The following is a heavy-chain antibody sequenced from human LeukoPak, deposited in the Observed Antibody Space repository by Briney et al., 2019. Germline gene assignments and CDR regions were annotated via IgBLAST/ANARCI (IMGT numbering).Heavy chain of an antibody. V-gene: IGHV3-21*01. J-gene: IGHJ4*02. CDR3: ARVIAVAATCSSDY. CDR1: GFTFSSYS. CDR2: ISGRSSYI. Sequence: GGSLRLSCAASGFTFSSYSMNWVRQAPGKGLEWVSSISGRSSYIYYADSVKSRFTISRDNAKNSLYLQMNSLRVEDTAVYYCARVIAVAATCSSDYWGQGTLVTVSS. D-gene: IGHD6-19*01.